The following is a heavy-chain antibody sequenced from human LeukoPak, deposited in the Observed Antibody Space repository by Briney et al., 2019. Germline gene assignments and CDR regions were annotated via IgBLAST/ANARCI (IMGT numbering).Heavy chain of an antibody. CDR3: AGVGFCSSTSCYPPSYYYYGMDV. V-gene: IGHV1-69*04. CDR2: IIPILGIA. D-gene: IGHD2-2*01. CDR1: GGTFISYA. Sequence: SVKVSCKASGGTFISYAISWGRQAPGQGLEWMGRIIPILGIAKYAQKFQGRVTITADKSTSTAYMELSSLRSEDTAVYYCAGVGFCSSTSCYPPSYYYYGMDVWGQGTTVTVSS. J-gene: IGHJ6*02.